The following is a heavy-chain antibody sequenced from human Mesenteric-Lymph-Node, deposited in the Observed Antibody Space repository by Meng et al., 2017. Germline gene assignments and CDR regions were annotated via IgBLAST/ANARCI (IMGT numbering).Heavy chain of an antibody. CDR2: IRSKANSYAT. D-gene: IGHD3-22*01. J-gene: IGHJ4*02. Sequence: GESLKISCAASGFTFSGSSMHWVRQASGKGLEWVGRIRSKANSYATAYAASVKGRFTISRDDSKNTAYLQMNSLRAEDTAVYYCAKDLMTWYYYDSSGYFDYWGQGTLVTVSS. CDR1: GFTFSGSS. V-gene: IGHV3-73*01. CDR3: AKDLMTWYYYDSSGYFDY.